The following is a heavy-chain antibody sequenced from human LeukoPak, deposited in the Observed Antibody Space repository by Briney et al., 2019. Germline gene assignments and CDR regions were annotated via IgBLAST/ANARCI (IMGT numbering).Heavy chain of an antibody. J-gene: IGHJ4*02. D-gene: IGHD6-19*01. Sequence: ASVKVSCKASGYAFTSYGISWVRQAPGQGLEWMGWISAYNGNTNYAQKLQGRVTMTTDTSTSTAYMELRSLRSDDTAVYYCARDEMEQWLVLVDYWGQGTLVTVSS. CDR2: ISAYNGNT. CDR3: ARDEMEQWLVLVDY. V-gene: IGHV1-18*04. CDR1: GYAFTSYG.